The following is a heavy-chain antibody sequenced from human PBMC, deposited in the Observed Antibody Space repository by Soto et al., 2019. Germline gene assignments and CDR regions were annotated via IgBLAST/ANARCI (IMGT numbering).Heavy chain of an antibody. J-gene: IGHJ4*03. V-gene: IGHV4-31*03. D-gene: IGHD3-22*01. CDR1: GGSISSGGYY. Sequence: PSETLSLTCTVSGGSISSGGYYWSWIRQHPGKGLEWIGYIYYGGSTYYNPSLKSRATISGDTSKNQFSVKLSSVTAADTAVYYCARGGYYYEDSGQNAYDYWGQGILVTVSS. CDR2: IYYGGST. CDR3: ARGGYYYEDSGQNAYDY.